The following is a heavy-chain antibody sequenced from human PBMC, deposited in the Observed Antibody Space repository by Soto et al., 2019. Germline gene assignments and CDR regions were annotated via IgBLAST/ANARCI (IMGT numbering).Heavy chain of an antibody. Sequence: QVQLVQSGAEVKKPGASVKVSCKASGYTFTSYDINWVRQATGQGLEWMGWRNPNSGNTGYAQKFQGRVTMTRNTSISTAYMELSSLRFEDTAVYYCARGWEYYDTRGESWFDPWGQGTLVTVPS. J-gene: IGHJ5*02. CDR3: ARGWEYYDTRGESWFDP. CDR1: GYTFTSYD. V-gene: IGHV1-8*01. D-gene: IGHD3-22*01. CDR2: RNPNSGNT.